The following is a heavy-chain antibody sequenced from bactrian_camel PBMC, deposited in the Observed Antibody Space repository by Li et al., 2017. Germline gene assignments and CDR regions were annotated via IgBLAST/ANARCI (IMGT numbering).Heavy chain of an antibody. D-gene: IGHD1*01. CDR2: ISSDGST. CDR1: KVAFGEAD. Sequence: HVQLVESGGGSVQAGGSLKLSCLFSKVAFGEADKGWYRQVPGSECERIATISSDGSTWYSDSVKGRFTVSPDNAKNTVYLQMNLLKPVDTAVYYCAADRGPFPDGMRLETRCVGDYEYNYWGQGTQVTVS. J-gene: IGHJ4*01. CDR3: AADRGPFPDGMRLETRCVGDYEYNY. V-gene: IGHV3S53*01.